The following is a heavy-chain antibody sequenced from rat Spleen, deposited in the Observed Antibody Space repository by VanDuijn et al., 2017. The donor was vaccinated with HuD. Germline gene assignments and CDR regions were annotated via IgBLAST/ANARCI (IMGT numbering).Heavy chain of an antibody. Sequence: EVQLVESGGGLVQPGRSLDLSCAASGFSFSDYGMAWVRQAQAKGLEWVASINYDGRSTYYRDSVKGRFTISRDNAKGTLYLQMGSLRSEDTATYYCATVRYWGQGVMVTVSS. J-gene: IGHJ2*01. V-gene: IGHV5-29*01. CDR3: ATVRY. CDR1: GFSFSDYG. CDR2: INYDGRST.